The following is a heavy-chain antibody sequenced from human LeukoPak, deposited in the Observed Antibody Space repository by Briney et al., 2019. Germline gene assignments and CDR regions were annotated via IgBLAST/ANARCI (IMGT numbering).Heavy chain of an antibody. Sequence: PSGTLSLTCAVSGGSISSSNWWSWVRQPPGKGLEWIGEIYHSGSTNYNPSLKSRVTISVDTSKNQFSLKLSSVTAADTAVYYCARHKWYYYDSSGYTSNFDYWGQGTLVTVSS. V-gene: IGHV4-4*02. CDR3: ARHKWYYYDSSGYTSNFDY. CDR2: IYHSGST. CDR1: GGSISSSNW. D-gene: IGHD3-22*01. J-gene: IGHJ4*02.